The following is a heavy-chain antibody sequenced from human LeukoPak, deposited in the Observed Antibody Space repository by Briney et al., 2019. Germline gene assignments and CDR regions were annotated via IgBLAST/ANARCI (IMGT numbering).Heavy chain of an antibody. Sequence: GGSLRLSCAASGFTFSSYAMHWVRQAPGKGLEWVAVISYDGSNKYYADSLKGRFTISRDNSKNTLYLQMNSLRAGDTAVYYCARLPQYSSNWHTQIDYWGQGTPVTVSS. CDR2: ISYDGSNK. D-gene: IGHD6-13*01. V-gene: IGHV3-30-3*01. CDR3: ARLPQYSSNWHTQIDY. J-gene: IGHJ4*02. CDR1: GFTFSSYA.